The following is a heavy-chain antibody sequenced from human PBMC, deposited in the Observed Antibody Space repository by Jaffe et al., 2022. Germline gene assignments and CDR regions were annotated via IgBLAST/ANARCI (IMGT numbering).Heavy chain of an antibody. Sequence: QVQLVQSGSELKRPGASVKVSCKASGYTFTSNTINWVRQAPGQGLEWMGLINTKTGNPMFAQGFTGRFVFSLDTAVSTTYLQINSLKAEDTAVYYCARGGSTWFFTGDYWGQGTLVTVSS. D-gene: IGHD6-13*01. CDR1: GYTFTSNT. V-gene: IGHV7-4-1*02. CDR2: INTKTGNP. J-gene: IGHJ4*02. CDR3: ARGGSTWFFTGDY.